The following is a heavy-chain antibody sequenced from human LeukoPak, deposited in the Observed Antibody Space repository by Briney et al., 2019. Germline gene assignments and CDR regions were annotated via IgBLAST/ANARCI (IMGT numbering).Heavy chain of an antibody. V-gene: IGHV1-2*02. CDR2: INPHNGDT. CDR1: GYTFIGYY. Sequence: ASVNLSCKASGYTFIGYYLHWVRQAPGQGLEWMGWINPHNGDTNYAQKFQGRVTMTRDTSITTAYMELSRLKSDDTAVYYCATVRDIVVGGGPYYFDYWGQGTLVTVSS. CDR3: ATVRDIVVGGGPYYFDY. J-gene: IGHJ4*02. D-gene: IGHD2-15*01.